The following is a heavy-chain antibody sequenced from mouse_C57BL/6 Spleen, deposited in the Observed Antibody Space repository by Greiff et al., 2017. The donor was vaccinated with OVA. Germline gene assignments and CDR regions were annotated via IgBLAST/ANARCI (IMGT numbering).Heavy chain of an antibody. CDR2: IDPNSGGT. J-gene: IGHJ4*01. CDR3: ASGIDSSHAMDY. V-gene: IGHV1-72*01. D-gene: IGHD3-2*02. Sequence: QVHVKQPGAELVKPGASVKLSCKASGYTFTSYWMHWVKQRPGRGLEWIGRIDPNSGGTKYNEKFKSKATLTVDKPSSTAYMQLSSLTSEDSAVYYCASGIDSSHAMDYWGQGTSVTVSS. CDR1: GYTFTSYW.